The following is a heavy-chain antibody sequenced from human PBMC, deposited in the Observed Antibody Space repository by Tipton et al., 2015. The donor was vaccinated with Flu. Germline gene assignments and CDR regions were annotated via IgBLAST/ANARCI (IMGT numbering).Heavy chain of an antibody. CDR2: VHQTGST. Sequence: LRLSCSVSGDSIGSRYFWGWIRQPPGRLLEWIGNVHQTGSTYYNPSLRSRVTISVDTSWNQFSLKLSSVTAADTAVYYCARHTGDSVRGIVDYWGQGTLVTVSS. CDR3: ARHTGDSVRGIVDY. J-gene: IGHJ4*02. D-gene: IGHD3-10*02. CDR1: GDSIGSRYF. V-gene: IGHV4-38-2*01.